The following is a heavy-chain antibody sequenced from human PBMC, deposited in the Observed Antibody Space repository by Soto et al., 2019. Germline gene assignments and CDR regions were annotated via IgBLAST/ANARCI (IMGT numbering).Heavy chain of an antibody. J-gene: IGHJ3*02. CDR1: GYTFTSYA. CDR3: ASEYSSSWYGLCLPAFDI. V-gene: IGHV1-3*01. D-gene: IGHD6-13*01. CDR2: INAGNGNT. Sequence: VASVKVSCKASGYTFTSYAMHWVRQAPGQRLEWMGWINAGNGNTKYSQKFQGRVTITRDTSASTAYMELSSLRSEDTAVYYCASEYSSSWYGLCLPAFDIWGQGTMVTASS.